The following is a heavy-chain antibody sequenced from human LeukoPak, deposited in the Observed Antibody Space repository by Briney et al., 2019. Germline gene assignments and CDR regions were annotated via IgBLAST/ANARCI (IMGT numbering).Heavy chain of an antibody. CDR1: GFTFSSYA. Sequence: GGPLRLSCAVSGFTFSSYAMSWGRQAPGEGLEWVSAISGSGGSTYYADSVKGRFTISRENSKNTLYLQMNSLRAEDTAVYYCAKDFDFYGTGSYYDYWGQGTLVTVSS. V-gene: IGHV3-23*01. J-gene: IGHJ4*02. D-gene: IGHD3-10*01. CDR3: AKDFDFYGTGSYYDY. CDR2: ISGSGGST.